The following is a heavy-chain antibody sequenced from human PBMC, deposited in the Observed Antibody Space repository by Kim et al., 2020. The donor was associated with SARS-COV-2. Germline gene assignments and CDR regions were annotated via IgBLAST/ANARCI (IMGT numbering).Heavy chain of an antibody. CDR3: AKTTINYDYIWGSYRLGAFDI. CDR1: GFTFSSYG. CDR2: IWYDGSNK. Sequence: GGSLRLSCAASGFTFSSYGMHWVRQAPGKGLEWVAVIWYDGSNKYYADSVKGRFTISRDNSKNTLYLQMNSLRAEDTAGYYCAKTTINYDYIWGSYRLGAFDIWGQGTMVTVSS. D-gene: IGHD3-16*02. V-gene: IGHV3-33*06. J-gene: IGHJ3*02.